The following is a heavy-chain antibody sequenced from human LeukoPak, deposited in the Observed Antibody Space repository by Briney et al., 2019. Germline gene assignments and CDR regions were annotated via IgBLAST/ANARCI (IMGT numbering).Heavy chain of an antibody. CDR2: IYSGGST. Sequence: PGGSLRLSCAASGFTVSSKYMSWVRQAPGKGLEWVSVIYSGGSTYYADYVKGRFTISRDNAKNTLYLQMNSLRAEDTAVYYCARRSSGSPPYYFDYWGQGTLVTVSS. V-gene: IGHV3-53*01. CDR3: ARRSSGSPPYYFDY. CDR1: GFTVSSKY. J-gene: IGHJ4*02. D-gene: IGHD1-26*01.